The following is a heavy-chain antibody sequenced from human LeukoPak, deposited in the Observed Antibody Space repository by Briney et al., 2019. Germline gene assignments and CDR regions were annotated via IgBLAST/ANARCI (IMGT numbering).Heavy chain of an antibody. CDR1: GFTFSSFT. V-gene: IGHV3-21*01. D-gene: IGHD6-19*01. Sequence: GGSLRLSCTVSGFTFSSFTMKCVREGPGERLECVASISNSGDYISYAGSLKGRFTISRDNAKNSLFLQMSSLRAEDTAVYYCAREMYAGWYFAFDIWGQGTMVTVSS. J-gene: IGHJ3*02. CDR2: ISNSGDYI. CDR3: AREMYAGWYFAFDI.